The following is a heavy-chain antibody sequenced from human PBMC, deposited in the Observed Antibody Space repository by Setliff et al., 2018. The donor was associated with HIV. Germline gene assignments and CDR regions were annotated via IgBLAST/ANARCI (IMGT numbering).Heavy chain of an antibody. V-gene: IGHV4-39*01. CDR2: IYYSGST. Sequence: KPSETLSLTCSVSGGSINNDIYFWSWIRQHPGKGLEWIGYIYYSGSTYYDPSLKSRVTTSVDTSNNQFSLILSPVTAADTAVYYCARQTGLRGYYGSNSLYYFDYWGKGMLVTVSS. CDR3: ARQTGLRGYYGSNSLYYFDY. CDR1: GGSINNDIYF. J-gene: IGHJ4*02. D-gene: IGHD3-10*01.